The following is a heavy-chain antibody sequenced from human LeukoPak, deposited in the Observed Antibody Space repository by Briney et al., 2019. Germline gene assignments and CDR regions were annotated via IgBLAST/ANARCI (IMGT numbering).Heavy chain of an antibody. V-gene: IGHV1-69*01. CDR3: ARDRGIAAAGSYYYYYMDV. Sequence: SVKVSCKASGGTFSSYAISWVRQAPGQGLEWMGGIIPIFGTANYAQKFQGRVTITADESTSTAYMELSSLRSEDTAVYYCARDRGIAAAGSYYYYYMDVWGKGTTVTVSS. CDR2: IIPIFGTA. J-gene: IGHJ6*03. D-gene: IGHD6-13*01. CDR1: GGTFSSYA.